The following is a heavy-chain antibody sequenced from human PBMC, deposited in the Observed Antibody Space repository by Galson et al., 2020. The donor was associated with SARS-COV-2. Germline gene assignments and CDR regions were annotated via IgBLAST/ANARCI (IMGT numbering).Heavy chain of an antibody. CDR3: ARSRTTYYDIVTGYYPRYYYYNMDV. J-gene: IGHJ6*02. V-gene: IGHV1-8*01. Sequence: ASVKVSCKPSGYTFTSYDIHWVRQATGQGLEWLGWMNPNSGNTGYAQKFQGRVTMTRDTSINTAYMELSSLRSEDTAVYYCARSRTTYYDIVTGYYPRYYYYNMDVWGQGTTVTVSS. D-gene: IGHD3-9*01. CDR2: MNPNSGNT. CDR1: GYTFTSYD.